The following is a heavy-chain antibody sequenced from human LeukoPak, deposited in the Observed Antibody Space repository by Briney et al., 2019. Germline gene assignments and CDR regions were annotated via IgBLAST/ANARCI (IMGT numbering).Heavy chain of an antibody. CDR2: LHYSGST. V-gene: IGHV4-39*07. D-gene: IGHD2-15*01. CDR3: ARGGVRSLVDFDI. Sequence: SETLSLTCTVSGGAISSSSHYWAWIRQPPGKGLEWIGSLHYSGSTYHNPSLKSRVTTSVDTSKNQFSLKLSSVTAADTAVYYCARGGVRSLVDFDIWGQGTMVTVSS. CDR1: GGAISSSSHY. J-gene: IGHJ3*02.